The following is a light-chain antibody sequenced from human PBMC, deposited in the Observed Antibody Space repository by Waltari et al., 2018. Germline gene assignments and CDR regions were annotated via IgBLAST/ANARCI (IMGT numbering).Light chain of an antibody. Sequence: QSVLTQPPSVSGVPRQRVTISCSGSNSNIGNNAVAWYQQIPGRAPKLLIYYNDLWSSGAADRFFGSKSGSSASLAISGLQSEDEADYYCATWDDTLSGWVFGGGTKLTVL. J-gene: IGLJ3*02. CDR1: NSNIGNNA. CDR2: YND. V-gene: IGLV1-36*01. CDR3: ATWDDTLSGWV.